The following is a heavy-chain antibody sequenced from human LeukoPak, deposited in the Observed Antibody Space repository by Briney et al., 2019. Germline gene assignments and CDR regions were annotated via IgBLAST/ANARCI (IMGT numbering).Heavy chain of an antibody. V-gene: IGHV4-34*01. J-gene: IGHJ5*02. CDR3: ARVLVYSNYVRVSGWFDP. CDR1: GGSFGGYY. CDR2: INHSGST. D-gene: IGHD4-11*01. Sequence: PSETLSLTCAVYGGSFGGYYWSWIRQPPGKGLEWIGEINHSGSTNYNPSLKSRVTISVDTSKNQFSLKLSSVTAADTAVYYCARVLVYSNYVRVSGWFDPWGQGTLVTVSS.